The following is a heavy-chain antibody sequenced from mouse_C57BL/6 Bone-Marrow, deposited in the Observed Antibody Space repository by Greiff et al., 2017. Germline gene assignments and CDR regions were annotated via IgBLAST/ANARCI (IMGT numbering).Heavy chain of an antibody. CDR1: GYTFTDYY. V-gene: IGHV1-26*01. D-gene: IGHD1-1*01. CDR3: ARATTVPLYYAMDY. Sequence: EVQLQQSGPELVKPGASVKISCKASGYTFTDYYMNWVKQSHGKSLEWIGDINPNNGGTSYNQKFKGKATLTVDKSSSTAYMELRSLTSEDSAVYYCARATTVPLYYAMDYWSQGTSVTVSS. J-gene: IGHJ4*01. CDR2: INPNNGGT.